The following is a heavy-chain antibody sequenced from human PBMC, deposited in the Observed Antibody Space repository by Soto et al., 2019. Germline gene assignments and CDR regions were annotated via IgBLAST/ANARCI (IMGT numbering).Heavy chain of an antibody. CDR3: ARDWDIFAGFAPALDY. CDR1: GYTFTSYA. Sequence: ASVKVSCKASGYTFTSYAMHWVRQAPGQRLEWMGWINAGNGNTKYSQKFQGRVTITRDTSASTAYMEPSSLRSEDTAVYYFARDWDIFAGFAPALDYWGQGTLVTVSS. D-gene: IGHD3-9*01. V-gene: IGHV1-3*01. J-gene: IGHJ4*02. CDR2: INAGNGNT.